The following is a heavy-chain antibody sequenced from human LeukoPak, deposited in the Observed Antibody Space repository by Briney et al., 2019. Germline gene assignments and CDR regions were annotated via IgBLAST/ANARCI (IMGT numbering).Heavy chain of an antibody. CDR3: ARLSHIAAAGAYSYYSLDV. V-gene: IGHV1-46*01. CDR2: INPSDGST. J-gene: IGHJ6*02. D-gene: IGHD6-13*01. Sequence: ASVKVSCKASGYTLTNYNIHWVRQAPGQGLEWMGLINPSDGSTRYSQKFQGRVTMTRDMSTSTVYMELSSLRSEDTAVYYCARLSHIAAAGAYSYYSLDVWGQGTTVTVSS. CDR1: GYTLTNYN.